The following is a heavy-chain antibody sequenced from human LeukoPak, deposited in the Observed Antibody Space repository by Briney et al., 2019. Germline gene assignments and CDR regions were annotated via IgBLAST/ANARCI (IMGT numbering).Heavy chain of an antibody. V-gene: IGHV3-33*06. D-gene: IGHD6-19*01. Sequence: PGRSLRLSCAASGFTFSSYGMHWGRQAPGKGLEWVAVIWYDGSNKYYADSVKGRFTISRDNSKNTMYRQMNSLRAEDTAVYYCAKDVVAGTNYFDYWGQGTLVTVSS. J-gene: IGHJ4*02. CDR3: AKDVVAGTNYFDY. CDR2: IWYDGSNK. CDR1: GFTFSSYG.